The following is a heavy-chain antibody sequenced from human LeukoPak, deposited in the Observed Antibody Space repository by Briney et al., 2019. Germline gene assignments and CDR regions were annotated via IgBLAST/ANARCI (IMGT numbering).Heavy chain of an antibody. CDR3: AREARYGGYYYYYYMYV. Sequence: SVKVSCKASGGTFISYAISWVREAPGQGLEWMGRIIPIFGTANYAQKFQGRVTITTDESTSTAYMELSSLRSEDTAVYYCAREARYGGYYYYYYMYVWGQETTVTVSS. V-gene: IGHV1-69*05. D-gene: IGHD3-16*02. CDR2: IIPIFGTA. CDR1: GGTFISYA. J-gene: IGHJ6*03.